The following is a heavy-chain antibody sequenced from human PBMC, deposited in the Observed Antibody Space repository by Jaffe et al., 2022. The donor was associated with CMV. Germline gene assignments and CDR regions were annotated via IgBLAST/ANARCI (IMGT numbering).Heavy chain of an antibody. V-gene: IGHV1-18*01. CDR3: ARVGNAYYDFWSGYYTHPDY. CDR2: ISAYNGNT. CDR1: GYTFTSYG. J-gene: IGHJ4*02. Sequence: QVQLVQSGAEVKKPGASVKVSCKASGYTFTSYGISWVRQAPGQGLEWMGWISAYNGNTNYAQKLQGRVTMTTDTSTSTAYMELRSLRSDDTAVYYCARVGNAYYDFWSGYYTHPDYWGQGTLVTVSS. D-gene: IGHD3-3*01.